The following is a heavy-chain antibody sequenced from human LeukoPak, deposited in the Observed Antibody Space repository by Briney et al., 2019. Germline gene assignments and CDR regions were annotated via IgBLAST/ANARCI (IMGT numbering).Heavy chain of an antibody. J-gene: IGHJ4*02. CDR1: GGSLSGYY. CDR2: INHSGST. D-gene: IGHD5-12*01. CDR3: ARGRGNSSR. Sequence: SETLSLTCAVYGGSLSGYYWSWIRQPPGKGLEWIGEINHSGSTNYNPSLKSRVTISVDTSKNQFSLKLCSVTAADTAVYYCARGRGNSSRWGQGTLVTVSS. V-gene: IGHV4-34*01.